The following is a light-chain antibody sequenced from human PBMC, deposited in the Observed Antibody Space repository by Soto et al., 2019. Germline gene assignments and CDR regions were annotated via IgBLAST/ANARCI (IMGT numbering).Light chain of an antibody. CDR3: QQYESYSPYT. CDR1: QRINNW. Sequence: DIQMTQSPSTLSASLGDRVAITCRASQRINNWLAWYQQKPGKAPKLLIHKASTLETGVPSRFSGSGSGAEFTLTISSLQPDDFATYYCQQYESYSPYTFGQGTKVDIK. V-gene: IGKV1-5*03. CDR2: KAS. J-gene: IGKJ2*01.